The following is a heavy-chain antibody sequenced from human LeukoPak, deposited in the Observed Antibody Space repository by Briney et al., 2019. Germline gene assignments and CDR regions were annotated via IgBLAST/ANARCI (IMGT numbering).Heavy chain of an antibody. J-gene: IGHJ5*02. V-gene: IGHV4-39*01. D-gene: IGHD6-19*01. CDR1: GGSISSSSYY. Sequence: SETLSLTCTVSGGSISSSSYYWGWIRQPPGKGLEWIGTIYYSGATYYNPSLKSRVTISVDTSKNQFSLKLSSVTAADTAAYYCSLSSDFYWFVPWGQGTLVTVSS. CDR2: IYYSGAT. CDR3: SLSSDFYWFVP.